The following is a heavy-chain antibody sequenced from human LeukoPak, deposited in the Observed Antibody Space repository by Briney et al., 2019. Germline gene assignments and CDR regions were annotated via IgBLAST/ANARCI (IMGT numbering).Heavy chain of an antibody. J-gene: IGHJ4*02. CDR1: GFTLSCCW. CDR3: VKSPFDY. CDR2: IKEDGSEK. V-gene: IGHV3-7*01. Sequence: PGGSLRLSCAASGFTLSCCWMTWVRHAPGKGLEWVATIKEDGSEKKYVDSVKGRFTISRDNAKNSLYLQMNNLRAEDTAVYYCVKSPFDYWGQGTLVTVSS.